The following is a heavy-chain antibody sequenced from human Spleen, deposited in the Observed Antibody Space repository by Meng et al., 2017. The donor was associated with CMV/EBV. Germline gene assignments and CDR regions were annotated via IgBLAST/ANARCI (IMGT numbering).Heavy chain of an antibody. CDR2: IRYDGNNK. V-gene: IGHV3-30*02. D-gene: IGHD4-17*01. CDR1: GFTFSSYG. Sequence: YESSGFTFSSYGLRWVRQAPGKGLEWVAFIRYDGNNKYYADSVKGRFTISRDNSKNTLYLQMNSLRAEDTAVYYCAREAYGDYAVGYWGQGTLVTVSS. CDR3: AREAYGDYAVGY. J-gene: IGHJ4*02.